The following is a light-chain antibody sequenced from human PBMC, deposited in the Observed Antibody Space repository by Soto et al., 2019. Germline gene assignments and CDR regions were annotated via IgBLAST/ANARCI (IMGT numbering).Light chain of an antibody. CDR2: DVS. CDR1: SSDVGGYNY. Sequence: QSALTQPRSVSGSPGQSVTISCTGTSSDVGGYNYVSWYQQHPGKAPKLMIYDVSKRPSGVPDRFSGSKSGNTASLTISGLQAEDEADYYCCSYAGSYTFLWVFGGGTQLTV. V-gene: IGLV2-11*01. CDR3: CSYAGSYTFLWV. J-gene: IGLJ3*02.